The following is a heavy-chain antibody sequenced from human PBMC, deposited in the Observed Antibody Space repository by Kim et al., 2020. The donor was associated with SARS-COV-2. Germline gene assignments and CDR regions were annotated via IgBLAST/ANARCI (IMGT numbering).Heavy chain of an antibody. CDR1: GGSISSSGYY. D-gene: IGHD6-19*01. Sequence: SETLSLTCTGSGGSISSSGYYWGWIRQPPGKGLEWIATISYSGNTYSDPSLKNRVAMSVDTSKNHFSLKLTSVTAADTAVYFCARHMGVAVTPWGQGTLV. CDR3: ARHMGVAVTP. V-gene: IGHV4-39*01. J-gene: IGHJ5*02. CDR2: ISYSGNT.